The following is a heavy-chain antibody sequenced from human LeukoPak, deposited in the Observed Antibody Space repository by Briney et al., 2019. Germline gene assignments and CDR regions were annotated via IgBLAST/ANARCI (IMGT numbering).Heavy chain of an antibody. Sequence: GGSLRLSCAASGFSFSTHAMGWVRQAPGKGLEWVSVISGSGDNTYQADSVKGRFIISRDNSNNTLSVQMNSLRAEDTAVYYCVKGAKYSGSSVDYFYMDVWAKGTTVTVSS. V-gene: IGHV3-23*01. CDR1: GFSFSTHA. CDR2: ISGSGDNT. CDR3: VKGAKYSGSSVDYFYMDV. D-gene: IGHD1-26*01. J-gene: IGHJ6*03.